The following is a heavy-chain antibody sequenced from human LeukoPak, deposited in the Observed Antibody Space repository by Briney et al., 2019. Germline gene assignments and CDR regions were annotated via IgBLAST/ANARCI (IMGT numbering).Heavy chain of an antibody. Sequence: SETLSLTCTVSGGSISSSSYYWGWIRQPPGKGLEWIGSIYYSGSTYYNPSLRSRVTISVDTSKNQFSLKLSSVTAADTAVYYCARARSMVMDYYYYMDVWGKGTTVTVSS. CDR2: IYYSGST. J-gene: IGHJ6*03. CDR3: ARARSMVMDYYYYMDV. CDR1: GGSISSSSYY. D-gene: IGHD5-18*01. V-gene: IGHV4-39*07.